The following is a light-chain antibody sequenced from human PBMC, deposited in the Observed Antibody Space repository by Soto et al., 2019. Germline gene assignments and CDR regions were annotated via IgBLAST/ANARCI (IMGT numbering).Light chain of an antibody. V-gene: IGKV3-20*01. Sequence: EIVLTQSPGTLSLSPGERATLSCRASQSVSDSYLAWYQQKPGQAPRLLIYGASSRATGIPDRFSGSGSGTDFTLTISRLEPEDFAVYSCQQYGTSPLTFGGGTKVESK. J-gene: IGKJ4*01. CDR1: QSVSDSY. CDR3: QQYGTSPLT. CDR2: GAS.